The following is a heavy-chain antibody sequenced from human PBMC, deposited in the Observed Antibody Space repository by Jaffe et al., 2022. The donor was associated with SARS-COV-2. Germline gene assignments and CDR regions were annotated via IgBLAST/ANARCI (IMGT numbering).Heavy chain of an antibody. Sequence: QLQLQESGPGLVKPSETLSLTCTVSGGSISSSSYYWGWIRQPPGKGLEWIGSIYYSGSTYYNPSLKSRVTISVDTSKNQFSLKLSSVTAADTAVYYCAKCAYGDQSPLFDYWGQGTLVTVSS. J-gene: IGHJ4*02. CDR2: IYYSGST. CDR3: AKCAYGDQSPLFDY. D-gene: IGHD4-17*01. CDR1: GGSISSSSYY. V-gene: IGHV4-39*01.